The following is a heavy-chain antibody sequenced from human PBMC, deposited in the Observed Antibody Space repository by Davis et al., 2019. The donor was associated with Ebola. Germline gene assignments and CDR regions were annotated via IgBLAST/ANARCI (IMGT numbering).Heavy chain of an antibody. CDR2: IWNDGTKK. V-gene: IGHV3-33*08. CDR1: GFHFSNYA. D-gene: IGHD3-22*01. Sequence: PGGSLRLSCATSGFHFSNYAMHWVRQTPGKGLEWVAVIWNDGTKKNYGNSVKGRFTISRDNSKNTLYLEMNTLRAEDTAVYYCARETYDSSNFYPSAFDIWGQGTLVTVSS. J-gene: IGHJ3*02. CDR3: ARETYDSSNFYPSAFDI.